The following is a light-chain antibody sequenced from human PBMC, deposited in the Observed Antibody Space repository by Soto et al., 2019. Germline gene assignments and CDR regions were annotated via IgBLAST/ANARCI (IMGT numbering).Light chain of an antibody. CDR3: QSYDSSLSGYVV. Sequence: QSVLTQPPSVYGAPGQRVTISCTGSSSNIGAGYDVHWYQQLPGTAPKLLIHGNSNRPSGVPDRFSGSKSGTSASLAITGLQAEDEADYYCQSYDSSLSGYVVFGGGTTLTVL. CDR1: SSNIGAGYD. V-gene: IGLV1-40*01. CDR2: GNS. J-gene: IGLJ2*01.